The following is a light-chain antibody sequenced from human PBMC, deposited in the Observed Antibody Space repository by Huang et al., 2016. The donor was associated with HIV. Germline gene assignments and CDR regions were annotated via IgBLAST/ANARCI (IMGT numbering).Light chain of an antibody. CDR3: QQFNNYPPT. J-gene: IGKJ2*01. CDR2: DAS. Sequence: AIQLTQSPSSLSASVGDRVTITCRASQGISSAFAWFQQKPGKPPKLLIYDASSLESGVPSRFSGSGSGTDFTLTISSLQPEDFATYYCQQFNNYPPTFGQGTKLEIK. V-gene: IGKV1D-13*01. CDR1: QGISSA.